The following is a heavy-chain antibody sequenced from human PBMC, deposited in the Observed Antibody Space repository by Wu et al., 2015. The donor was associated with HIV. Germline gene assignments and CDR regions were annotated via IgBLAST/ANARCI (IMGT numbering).Heavy chain of an antibody. D-gene: IGHD2-2*01. V-gene: IGHV1-69*05. CDR1: GVALTSFA. CDR3: ARVYSTTWYDFFDS. Sequence: QVQLVQSGTEVKKPGSSVKVSCKASGVALTSFAFSWVRQAPGQGLEWMGGIIPLFDIAQYAQKFRDRVTITTDESTSTTYLELSSLRSEDTALYFCARVYSTTWYDFFDSWGQGNXGHRLL. CDR2: IIPLFDIA. J-gene: IGHJ4*02.